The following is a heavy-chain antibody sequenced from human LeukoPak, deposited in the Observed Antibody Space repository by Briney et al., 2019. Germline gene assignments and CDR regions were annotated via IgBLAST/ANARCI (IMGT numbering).Heavy chain of an antibody. J-gene: IGHJ3*01. D-gene: IGHD1-26*01. CDR2: IKEDGSQK. CDR3: ARIISGIYYGDAFDV. V-gene: IGHV3-7*01. Sequence: GGSLRLSCAASGFTFRSYWMTWVRQAPGKGLEWVANIKEDGSQKYYVDSVQGRFTISRDNAKNSLYLHTDSLRAEDRAVYYCARIISGIYYGDAFDVWGQGTIVTVSS. CDR1: GFTFRSYW.